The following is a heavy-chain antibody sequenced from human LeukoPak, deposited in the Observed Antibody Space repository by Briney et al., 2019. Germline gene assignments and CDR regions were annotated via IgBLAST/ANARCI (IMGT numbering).Heavy chain of an antibody. V-gene: IGHV4-30-2*02. CDR1: GGSISSGGYY. CDR3: ARRIPGDASGSYYFDY. CDR2: IYHSGST. J-gene: IGHJ4*02. D-gene: IGHD1-26*01. Sequence: PSQTLSLTCTVSGGSISSGGYYWSWIRQPPGKGLEWIGYIYHSGSTYYNPSLKSRVTISVDTSKNQFSLKLSSVTAADTAVYYCARRIPGDASGSYYFDYWGQGTLVTVSS.